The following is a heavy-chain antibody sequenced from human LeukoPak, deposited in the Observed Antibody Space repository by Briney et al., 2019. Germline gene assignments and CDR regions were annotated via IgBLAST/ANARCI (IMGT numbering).Heavy chain of an antibody. Sequence: PGGSLRLSCAAPGFTFRSNAISWVGRAQGRGREGVSAISGSGGSTYYADSVKGRFTISRDNSKNTLYLQMNSLRAEDTAVYYCAENYGSGSYRDYWGQGTLVTVSS. CDR2: ISGSGGST. CDR3: AENYGSGSYRDY. V-gene: IGHV3-23*01. D-gene: IGHD3-10*01. J-gene: IGHJ4*02. CDR1: GFTFRSNA.